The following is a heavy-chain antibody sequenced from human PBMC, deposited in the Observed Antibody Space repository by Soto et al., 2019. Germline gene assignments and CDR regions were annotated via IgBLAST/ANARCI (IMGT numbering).Heavy chain of an antibody. CDR1: GGSISSGGYS. CDR2: IYHSGST. CDR3: ARGPIVVPDENWFDP. J-gene: IGHJ5*02. Sequence: SETLSLTCAVSGGSISSGGYSWSWIRQPPGKGLEWIGYIYHSGSTYYNPSLKSRVTISVDRSKNQFSLKLSSVTAADTAVYYCARGPIVVPDENWFDPWGQGTPVTVSS. V-gene: IGHV4-30-2*01. D-gene: IGHD2-2*01.